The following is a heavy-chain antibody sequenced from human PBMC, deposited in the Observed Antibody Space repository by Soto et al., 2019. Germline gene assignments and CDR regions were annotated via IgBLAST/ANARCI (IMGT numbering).Heavy chain of an antibody. Sequence: QVQLVESGGGVVQPGTSLRLSCAAPGFTFSSYAMHWVRQAPGKGLEWVASISSDGNYKYYADSAKGRFTISRDNSKNTAYLQMNSLRNEDTXXXXXXXAYSTGWSLGDYWGRGTLVTVSS. D-gene: IGHD6-19*01. V-gene: IGHV3-30-3*01. CDR3: XXAYSTGWSLGDY. J-gene: IGHJ4*02. CDR1: GFTFSSYA. CDR2: ISSDGNYK.